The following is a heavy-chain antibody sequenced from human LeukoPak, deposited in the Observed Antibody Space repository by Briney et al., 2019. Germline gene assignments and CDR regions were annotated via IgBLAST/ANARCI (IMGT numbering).Heavy chain of an antibody. CDR3: ARGRASREYYYYYYMDV. V-gene: IGHV4-59*01. Sequence: SEALSLTCTVSGGSISSYYWSWIRQPPGKGLEWIGYIYYSGSTNYNPSLKSRVTISVDTSKNQFSLKLSSVTAADTAVYYCARGRASREYYYYYYMDVWGKGTTVTVSS. D-gene: IGHD2-2*01. J-gene: IGHJ6*03. CDR1: GGSISSYY. CDR2: IYYSGST.